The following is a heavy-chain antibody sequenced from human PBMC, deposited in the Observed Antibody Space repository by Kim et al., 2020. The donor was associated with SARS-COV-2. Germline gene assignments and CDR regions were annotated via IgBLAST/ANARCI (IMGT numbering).Heavy chain of an antibody. V-gene: IGHV4-59*13. CDR2: IYYSGST. Sequence: SETLSLTCTVSGGSISSYYWSWIRQPPGKGLEWIGYIYYSGSTNYNPSLKSRVTISVDTSKNQFSLKLSSVTAADTAVYYCARVTSDDYVWGSYLPNRFFDYWGQGTLVTVSS. J-gene: IGHJ4*02. CDR1: GGSISSYY. CDR3: ARVTSDDYVWGSYLPNRFFDY. D-gene: IGHD3-16*02.